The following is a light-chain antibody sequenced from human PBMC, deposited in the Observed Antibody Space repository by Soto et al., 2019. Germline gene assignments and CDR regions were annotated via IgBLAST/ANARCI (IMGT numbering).Light chain of an antibody. CDR2: SNN. CDR3: AAWDDSLNGRGV. J-gene: IGLJ2*01. CDR1: SSNIGSNT. Sequence: QSVLTQPPSASGTPGQRVTISCSGSSSNIGSNTVNWYQQLPGTAPKLLIYSNNQRPSGVSDRFSGSKSGTSASLAISGLQSEDEADYYCAAWDDSLNGRGVFGGGTKLTVL. V-gene: IGLV1-44*01.